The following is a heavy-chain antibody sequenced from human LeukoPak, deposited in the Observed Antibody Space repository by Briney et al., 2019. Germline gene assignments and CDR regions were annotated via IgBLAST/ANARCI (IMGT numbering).Heavy chain of an antibody. CDR3: AAAPSGNYELDY. V-gene: IGHV3-74*01. D-gene: IGHD1-26*01. J-gene: IGHJ4*02. CDR2: IDSDGRIT. CDR1: GFTFSSHW. Sequence: GGSLRLSCAASGFTFSSHWMHWVRQVPGKGLVWVSRIDSDGRITTYADSVKGRFTISRDNSKNTLYLQVDSLRAEDTAVYYCAAAPSGNYELDYWGQGTLVTVSS.